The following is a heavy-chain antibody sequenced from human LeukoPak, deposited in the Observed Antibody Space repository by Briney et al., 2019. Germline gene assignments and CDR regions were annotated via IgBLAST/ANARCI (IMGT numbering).Heavy chain of an antibody. V-gene: IGHV3-7*03. Sequence: GGSLRLSCTVSGFIFSDSWMAWVRQAPGKGLEWVAIIEKNGSGKNYVDSVKGRFIISRDNAKNSLFLQMDSLKVEDTAIYYCTTDRWYSADHWGQGTLVTVSS. J-gene: IGHJ5*02. CDR3: TTDRWYSADH. D-gene: IGHD2-15*01. CDR1: GFIFSDSW. CDR2: IEKNGSGK.